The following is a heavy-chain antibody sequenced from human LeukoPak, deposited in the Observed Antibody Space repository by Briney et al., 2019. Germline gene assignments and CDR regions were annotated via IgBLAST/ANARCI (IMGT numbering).Heavy chain of an antibody. CDR3: ARVRSRDGYLYFDY. D-gene: IGHD5-24*01. J-gene: IGHJ4*02. V-gene: IGHV4-59*01. CDR1: GGSISSYY. CDR2: IYYSGST. Sequence: SETLSLTCTVSGGSISSYYWSWVRQPPGKGREWIGYIYYSGSTNYNPSLKSRVTISVDTSKNQFSLKLSSVTAAGTAVYYCARVRSRDGYLYFDYWGQGTLVIGSS.